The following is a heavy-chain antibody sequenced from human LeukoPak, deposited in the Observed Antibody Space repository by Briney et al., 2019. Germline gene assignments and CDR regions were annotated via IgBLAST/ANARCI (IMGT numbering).Heavy chain of an antibody. CDR3: ARGESRYYGGNLEFDY. J-gene: IGHJ4*02. CDR2: INHSGST. D-gene: IGHD4-23*01. V-gene: IGHV4-34*01. CDR1: GGSFSGYY. Sequence: SETLSLTCAVYGGSFSGYYWSWIRQPPGKGLEWIGEINHSGSTNYNPSLKSRVTISVDTSKNQFSLKLSSVTAADTAVYYCARGESRYYGGNLEFDYWGQGTLVTVSS.